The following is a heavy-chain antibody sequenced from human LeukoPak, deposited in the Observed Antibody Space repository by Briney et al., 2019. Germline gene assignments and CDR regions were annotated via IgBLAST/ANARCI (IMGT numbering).Heavy chain of an antibody. CDR1: GFTFSSYG. CDR3: AKGRFLEWLCFY. V-gene: IGHV3-30*02. J-gene: IGHJ4*02. D-gene: IGHD3-3*01. Sequence: GGSLRLSCAASGFTFSSYGMHWVRQAPGKGLAWVAFIRYDGSNKYYADSAKGRFTISRDNSKNPLYLQMSSLRAEDTAVYYCAKGRFLEWLCFYWGQGTLVTVSS. CDR2: IRYDGSNK.